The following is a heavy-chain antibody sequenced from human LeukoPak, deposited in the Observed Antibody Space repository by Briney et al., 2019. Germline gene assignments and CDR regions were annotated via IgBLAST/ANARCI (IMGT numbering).Heavy chain of an antibody. CDR3: ARDLGTATVPR. CDR2: INPNSLNT. CDR1: GYTFTTYD. D-gene: IGHD1-1*01. J-gene: IGHJ4*02. Sequence: VASVKVSCKVSGYTFTTYDIHWVRQASGHGLEWMGFINPNSLNTDYAQKFQGRVTMTRDTSTSTAYMELRSLRSDDTAVYYCARDLGTATVPRWGQGTLVTVSS. V-gene: IGHV1-8*01.